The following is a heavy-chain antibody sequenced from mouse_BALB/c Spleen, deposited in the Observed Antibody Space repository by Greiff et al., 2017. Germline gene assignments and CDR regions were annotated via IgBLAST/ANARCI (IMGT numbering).Heavy chain of an antibody. CDR3: ARYGRSLWYFDV. J-gene: IGHJ1*01. CDR1: GDSITSGY. V-gene: IGHV3-8*02. CDR2: ISYSGST. Sequence: DVKLQESGPSLVKPPQTLSLTCSVTGDSITSGYWNWIRKFPGNKLEYMGYISYSGSTYYNPSLKSRISITRDTSKNQYYLQLNSVTTEDTATYYCARYGRSLWYFDVWGAGTTVTVSS.